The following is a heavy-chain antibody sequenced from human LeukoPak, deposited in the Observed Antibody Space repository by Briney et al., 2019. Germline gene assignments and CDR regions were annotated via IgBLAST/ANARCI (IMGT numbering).Heavy chain of an antibody. Sequence: GSLRLSYAASGFTFRSYSMNWVRQAPGKGLEWVSYISSSSTTIFYADSVKGRFTISRDNAKNSLYLQMNSLRAEDTAVYYCARWDLVNYYMDVWGKGTTVTVSS. CDR3: ARWDLVNYYMDV. D-gene: IGHD1-26*01. V-gene: IGHV3-48*01. J-gene: IGHJ6*03. CDR1: GFTFRSYS. CDR2: ISSSSTTI.